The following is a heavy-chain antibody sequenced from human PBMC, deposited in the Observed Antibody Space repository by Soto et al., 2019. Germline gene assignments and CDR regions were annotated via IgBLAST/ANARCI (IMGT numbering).Heavy chain of an antibody. Sequence: GASAEVSCTACGYRFKNYYIHWVRQAPGHGLHSMAIINPTGGSTNYAQKFQGRLTVTMDTSTSTVYMELSSLTSEDTAMYYCARHLAAGDVWGQGTLVTVSS. CDR2: INPTGGST. D-gene: IGHD2-8*02. CDR1: GYRFKNYY. V-gene: IGHV1-46*02. J-gene: IGHJ4*02. CDR3: ARHLAAGDV.